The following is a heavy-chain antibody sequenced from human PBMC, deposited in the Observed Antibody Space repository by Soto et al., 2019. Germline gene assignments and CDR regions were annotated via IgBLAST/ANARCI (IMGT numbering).Heavy chain of an antibody. V-gene: IGHV2-70*01. D-gene: IGHD2-21*01. CDR3: ARIPHYSDSYYMDD. J-gene: IGHJ4*02. CDR1: GFSLSTLGTC. Sequence: SGPTLVNPTQTLTLTCTFSGFSLSTLGTCVTWIRQPPGKALERLALINWDNNEYYTTSLKTRLTISRDTSKNQVVLTMTNVDPVDTATYYCARIPHYSDSYYMDDWGQGTLVTVSS. CDR2: INWDNNE.